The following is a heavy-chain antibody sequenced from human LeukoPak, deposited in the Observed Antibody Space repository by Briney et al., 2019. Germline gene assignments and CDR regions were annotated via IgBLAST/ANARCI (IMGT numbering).Heavy chain of an antibody. J-gene: IGHJ4*02. V-gene: IGHV4-39*07. CDR1: GGSISSSSYY. D-gene: IGHD3-3*01. CDR3: ARDGVGSFGYYFDY. Sequence: SETLSLTCTVSGGSISSSSYYWGWIRQPPGKGLEWIGSIYYSGSTYYNPSLKSRVTISVDTSKNQFSLKLSSVTAADTAVYYCARDGVGSFGYYFDYWGQGTLVTVSS. CDR2: IYYSGST.